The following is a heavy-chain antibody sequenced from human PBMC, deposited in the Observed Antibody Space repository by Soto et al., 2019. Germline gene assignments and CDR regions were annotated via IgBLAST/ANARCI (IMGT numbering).Heavy chain of an antibody. V-gene: IGHV3-15*07. J-gene: IGHJ4*02. CDR3: TTAERGGSSDSDY. Sequence: EVQLVESGGGLVRPGESLRLSCAASGFTFTSAWINWVRLAPGKGLDWSGRIKSKTDGGTVDYGAPVKGRFTISLDDSKNTAYLQMNSLRNDDTAVYDCTTAERGGSSDSDYWGQGTLVTVSS. CDR2: IKSKTDGGTV. D-gene: IGHD1-26*01. CDR1: GFTFTSAW.